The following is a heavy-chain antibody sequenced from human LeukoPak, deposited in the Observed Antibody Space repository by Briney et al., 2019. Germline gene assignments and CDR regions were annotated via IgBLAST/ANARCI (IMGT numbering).Heavy chain of an antibody. J-gene: IGHJ5*02. D-gene: IGHD6-6*01. CDR2: INPSSGAT. V-gene: IGHV1-2*02. Sequence: ASLKVSCQAPGYGFTDYYIHWIRQAPGQGLEWMGWINPSSGATIYAQKFQGRVTMTRDIFSTTAYMEINSLVSDDTAVYYCARGWQINSSGGFVDPWGQGTLVTVSS. CDR1: GYGFTDYY. CDR3: ARGWQINSSGGFVDP.